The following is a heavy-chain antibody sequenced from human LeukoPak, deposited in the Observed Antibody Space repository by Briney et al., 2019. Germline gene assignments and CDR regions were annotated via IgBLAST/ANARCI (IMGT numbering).Heavy chain of an antibody. CDR2: MSGSGGST. CDR3: AKRRELELLYYYYMDV. Sequence: PGGSLRLSCAASGFTFSNYGMSWVRQAPGKGLEWVSGMSGSGGSTYYADSVKGRFTISRDNDKNTLFLQMNSLRAEDTAVYYCAKRRELELLYYYYMDVWGKGTTVTVSS. D-gene: IGHD1-7*01. V-gene: IGHV3-23*01. CDR1: GFTFSNYG. J-gene: IGHJ6*03.